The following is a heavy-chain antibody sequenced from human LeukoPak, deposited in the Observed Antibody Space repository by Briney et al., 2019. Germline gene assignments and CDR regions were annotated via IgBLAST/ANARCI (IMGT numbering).Heavy chain of an antibody. Sequence: GGSLRLSCAASGFTFSTYAMSWVRQAPGKGLEWVSSVFGNGITYYADSVKGRFTISRDNSKNTLYLQTNSLRAEDTAVYYCAKVSRGYCRGGTCYCYYGLDVWGQGTTVTVSS. D-gene: IGHD2-15*01. CDR1: GFTFSTYA. J-gene: IGHJ6*02. V-gene: IGHV3-23*01. CDR2: VFGNGIT. CDR3: AKVSRGYCRGGTCYCYYGLDV.